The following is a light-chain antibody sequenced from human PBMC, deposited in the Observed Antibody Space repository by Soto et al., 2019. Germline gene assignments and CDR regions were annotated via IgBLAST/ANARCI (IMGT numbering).Light chain of an antibody. CDR2: EVS. CDR1: SSDVGSYNL. Sequence: QSVLTQPASVSGSPGQSITISCTGTSSDVGSYNLVSWYQQHPGKAPKLMISEVSKRPSGISDRFSGSKSGSTASLTISGLQAGDEADYYCCSYAGTSTHTVFGGGTQLTVL. J-gene: IGLJ7*01. CDR3: CSYAGTSTHTV. V-gene: IGLV2-23*02.